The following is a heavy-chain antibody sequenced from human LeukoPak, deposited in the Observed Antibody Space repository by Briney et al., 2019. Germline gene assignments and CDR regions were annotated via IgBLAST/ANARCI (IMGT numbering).Heavy chain of an antibody. D-gene: IGHD2-2*01. CDR1: GFTFSSYA. CDR2: ISGSGGST. CDR3: AKEVVVVPAAMGVDY. V-gene: IGHV3-23*01. Sequence: GGSLRLSCAASGFTFSSYAMSWVRQAPGKGLEWVSAISGSGGSTYYADSVKGRFTISRGNSKNTLYLQMNSLRAEDTAVYYCAKEVVVVPAAMGVDYWAREPWSPSPQ. J-gene: IGHJ4*02.